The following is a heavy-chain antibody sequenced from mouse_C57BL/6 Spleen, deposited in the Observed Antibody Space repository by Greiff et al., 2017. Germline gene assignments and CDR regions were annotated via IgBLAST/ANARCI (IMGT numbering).Heavy chain of an antibody. V-gene: IGHV1-52*01. CDR3: ASRTVVALRYFDV. Sequence: QVQLQQPGAELVRPGSSVKLSCKASGYTFTSYWMHWVKQRPIQGLEWIGNIDPSDSGTHYNQKFKDKATLTVDKSSSTAYMQLSSLTSEDSAVYYCASRTVVALRYFDVWGTGTTVTVSS. D-gene: IGHD1-1*01. J-gene: IGHJ1*03. CDR1: GYTFTSYW. CDR2: IDPSDSGT.